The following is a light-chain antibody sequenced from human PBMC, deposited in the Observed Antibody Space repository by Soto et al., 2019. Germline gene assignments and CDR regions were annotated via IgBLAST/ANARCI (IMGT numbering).Light chain of an antibody. Sequence: DIVMTQSPLSLPVTPGEPASISCRSSQSLRHSIGYNDLDWYLQKPGQSPQLLTSLGSNRASGVPDRFSGRGSGTNFTLKISRVEAEDVGIYYCMQALQTPLTFGPGTKVDIK. J-gene: IGKJ3*01. CDR1: QSLRHSIGYND. CDR3: MQALQTPLT. CDR2: LGS. V-gene: IGKV2-28*01.